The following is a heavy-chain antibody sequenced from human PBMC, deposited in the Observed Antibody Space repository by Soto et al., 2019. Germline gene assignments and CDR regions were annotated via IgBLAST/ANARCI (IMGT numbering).Heavy chain of an antibody. D-gene: IGHD2-15*01. CDR3: ARGGDIVVMVAASSYGMDV. CDR1: GYTFTSYD. Sequence: GASVKVSCKASGYTFTSYDINWVRQATGQGLEWMGWMNPNSGNTGYAQKFQGRVTMTRNTSISTAYMELSSLRSEDTAVYYCARGGDIVVMVAASSYGMDVWGQGTTVTVSS. J-gene: IGHJ6*02. CDR2: MNPNSGNT. V-gene: IGHV1-8*01.